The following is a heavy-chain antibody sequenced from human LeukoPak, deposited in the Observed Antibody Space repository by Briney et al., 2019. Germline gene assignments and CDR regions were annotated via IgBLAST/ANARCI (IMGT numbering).Heavy chain of an antibody. V-gene: IGHV3-23*01. CDR3: ARDSSGYYYFQH. Sequence: GGSLRLSCAASGFTLSSYAMSWVRQAPGKGLEWVSAISDTGNTYHADSVKGRFTISRDSSKNTLYLQMNSLRAEDTAVYYCARDSSGYYYFQHWGQGTLVTVS. CDR2: ISDTGNT. CDR1: GFTLSSYA. J-gene: IGHJ1*01. D-gene: IGHD3-22*01.